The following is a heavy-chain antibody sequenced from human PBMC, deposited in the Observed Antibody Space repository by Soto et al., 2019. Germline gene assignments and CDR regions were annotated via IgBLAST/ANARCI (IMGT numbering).Heavy chain of an antibody. V-gene: IGHV4-39*01. J-gene: IGHJ4*02. CDR2: IYYSGST. Sequence: SETLSLTCTVSGGSISSSSYYWGWIRQPPGKGLEWIGSIYYSGSTYYNPSLKSRVTISVDTSKNQFSLKLSSVTAADTAVYYCARQTAAAGDGDFDYWGQGTLVTVSS. CDR1: GGSISSSSYY. CDR3: ARQTAAAGDGDFDY. D-gene: IGHD6-13*01.